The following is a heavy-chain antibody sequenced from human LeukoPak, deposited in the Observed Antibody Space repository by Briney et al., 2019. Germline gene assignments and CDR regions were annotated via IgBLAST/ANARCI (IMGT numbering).Heavy chain of an antibody. Sequence: SETLSLTCTVSGGSIISSTFYWGWIRQPPGKGPEWIGSIYYSGSTYYNPSLKSRVTISVDTSKNQFSLKLTSVTAADTAVYYCARLGIGVVPSAMLGDYYFDYWGQGTLVTVSS. CDR1: GGSIISSTFY. CDR2: IYYSGST. CDR3: ARLGIGVVPSAMLGDYYFDY. V-gene: IGHV4-39*01. J-gene: IGHJ4*02. D-gene: IGHD2-2*01.